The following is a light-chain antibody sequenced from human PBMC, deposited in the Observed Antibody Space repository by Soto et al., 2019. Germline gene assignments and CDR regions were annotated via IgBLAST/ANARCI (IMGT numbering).Light chain of an antibody. CDR2: DVS. J-gene: IGLJ1*01. CDR3: SSYTSSSTQV. Sequence: QSVLTQPASVSGSPGQSVTISCTGTSSDVGGFNYVSWYQQHPGKAPKLMIYDVSNRPSGVSNRFSGSKSGNTASLTISGLQAEDEADYHCSSYTSSSTQVFGXGTKVTVL. V-gene: IGLV2-14*03. CDR1: SSDVGGFNY.